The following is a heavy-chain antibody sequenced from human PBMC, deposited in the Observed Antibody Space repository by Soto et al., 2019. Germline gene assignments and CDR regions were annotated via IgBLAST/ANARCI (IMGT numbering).Heavy chain of an antibody. J-gene: IGHJ6*02. D-gene: IGHD3-10*01. V-gene: IGHV4-4*02. CDR1: GGSISSSNW. CDR3: ARHGDLHFYGMDV. CDR2: ISHSGTT. Sequence: QVQLQESGPGLVKPSGTLSLTCAVSGGSISSSNWWTWVRHSPGKGLEWIGEISHSGTTNYNPSLKSRITISLDKSKNQFSLELSSVTAADTAVYYCARHGDLHFYGMDVWGQGTTVTVSS.